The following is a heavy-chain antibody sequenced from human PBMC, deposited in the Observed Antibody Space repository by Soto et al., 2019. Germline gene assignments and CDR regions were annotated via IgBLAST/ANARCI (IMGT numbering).Heavy chain of an antibody. J-gene: IGHJ3*01. CDR3: ARVVLTITRGAFDA. D-gene: IGHD3-9*01. V-gene: IGHV4-4*02. CDR2: ISHSGTS. Sequence: QVQLQESGPGLVKPSGTLSLTCAVSGGSISSSHWWTWVRQSPGKGLEYIGEISHSGTSNSNPSLKTRVTLSVDKSKNHFSLTLTSVTAAVTAVYYCARVVLTITRGAFDAWGQGTLVILSS. CDR1: GGSISSSHW.